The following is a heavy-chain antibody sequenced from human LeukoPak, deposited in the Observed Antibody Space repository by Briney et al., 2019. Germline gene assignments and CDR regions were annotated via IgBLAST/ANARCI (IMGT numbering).Heavy chain of an antibody. CDR1: GGCISSYY. J-gene: IGHJ4*02. V-gene: IGHV4-59*01. Sequence: PSETLSLTCTVSGGCISSYYWSWIRQPPGKGLEWIGYIYYSGSTNYNPSLKSRVTISVDTSKNQFSLKLSSVTAADTAVYYCARGIAARSTHVGYWGQGTLVTVSS. CDR3: ARGIAARSTHVGY. D-gene: IGHD6-6*01. CDR2: IYYSGST.